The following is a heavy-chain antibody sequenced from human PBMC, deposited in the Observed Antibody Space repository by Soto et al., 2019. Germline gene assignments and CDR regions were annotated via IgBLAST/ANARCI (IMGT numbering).Heavy chain of an antibody. J-gene: IGHJ6*02. CDR2: IYPGDSDT. CDR3: ARYSGYDYYYYGMDV. Sequence: PGESLKISCQGSGYSFTSYWIGWVRPLPGKGLEWMGIIYPGDSDTRYSPSFQGQVTISADKSISTAYLQWSSLKASDTAMYYCARYSGYDYYYYGMDVWGQGTTVTVSS. V-gene: IGHV5-51*01. CDR1: GYSFTSYW. D-gene: IGHD5-12*01.